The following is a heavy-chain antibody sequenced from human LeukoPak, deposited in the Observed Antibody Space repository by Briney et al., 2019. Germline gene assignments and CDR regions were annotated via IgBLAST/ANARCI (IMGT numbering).Heavy chain of an antibody. D-gene: IGHD6-6*01. CDR2: ISPYNGNT. J-gene: IGHJ4*02. V-gene: IGHV1-18*01. CDR3: AREPYSSSSDY. Sequence: GASVKVSCKASGYTFTSYGITWVRQAPGQGLEWMGWISPYNGNTNYAQKLQGRVTMTTDTSTSTAYMELRSLRSDDTVVYYCAREPYSSSSDYWGQGTLVTVSS. CDR1: GYTFTSYG.